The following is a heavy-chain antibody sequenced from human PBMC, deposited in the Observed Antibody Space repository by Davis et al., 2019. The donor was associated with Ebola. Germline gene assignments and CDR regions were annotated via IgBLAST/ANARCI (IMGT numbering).Heavy chain of an antibody. CDR3: ANALNLMATNPIDY. Sequence: PGGSLRLSCAASGFTFSSYAMSWVRQAPGKGLEWVSAISGSGGSTYYADSVKGRFTISRDNSKNTLYLQMNSLRAEDTAVYYCANALNLMATNPIDYWGQGTLVTVSS. CDR2: ISGSGGST. CDR1: GFTFSSYA. V-gene: IGHV3-23*01. D-gene: IGHD5-24*01. J-gene: IGHJ4*02.